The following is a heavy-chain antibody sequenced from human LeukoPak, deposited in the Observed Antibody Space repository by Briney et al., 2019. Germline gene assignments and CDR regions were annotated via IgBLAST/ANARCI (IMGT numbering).Heavy chain of an antibody. Sequence: GGSLRLSCAASGFTFSSYGMHWVRQAPGKGLEWVAVISYDGSNKYYADSVKGRFTISRDNSKNTLYLQMNSLRAEDTAVYYCAKRGLRDAVAGKNWFDPWGQGTLVTVSS. CDR2: ISYDGSNK. J-gene: IGHJ5*02. V-gene: IGHV3-30*18. CDR1: GFTFSSYG. D-gene: IGHD6-19*01. CDR3: AKRGLRDAVAGKNWFDP.